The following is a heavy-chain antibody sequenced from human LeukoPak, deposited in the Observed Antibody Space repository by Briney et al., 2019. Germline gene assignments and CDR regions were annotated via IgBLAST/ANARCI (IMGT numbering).Heavy chain of an antibody. D-gene: IGHD2-2*01. CDR3: ASSDCSSSGCQIFGNEAFDF. V-gene: IGHV3-11*01. CDR1: GFTFSRYY. Sequence: GGTLRLSCAASGFTFSRYYMSWIRQAPGKGLEWLSYISSSGSTIYYSDSVQARFIISRDNARNSLYLQMDSLRPEDTAVYYCASSDCSSSGCQIFGNEAFDFWGPGTLVTVSS. CDR2: ISSSGSTI. J-gene: IGHJ1*01.